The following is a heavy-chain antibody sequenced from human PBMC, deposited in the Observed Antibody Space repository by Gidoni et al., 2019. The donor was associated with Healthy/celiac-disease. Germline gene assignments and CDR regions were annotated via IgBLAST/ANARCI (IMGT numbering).Heavy chain of an antibody. Sequence: QVQLQPWGEGLWKPSETRSLTCAVYGGCFSGYYWSWIRQPPGKGLGWSGEINHRGSTNYNPSLKSRVTISVDTSKNQFSLKLSSVTAADTAVYYCAGGAGGIYSGSRRNNPKYFQHWGQGTLVTVSS. CDR1: GGCFSGYY. V-gene: IGHV4-34*01. CDR2: INHRGST. D-gene: IGHD1-26*01. J-gene: IGHJ1*01. CDR3: AGGAGGIYSGSRRNNPKYFQH.